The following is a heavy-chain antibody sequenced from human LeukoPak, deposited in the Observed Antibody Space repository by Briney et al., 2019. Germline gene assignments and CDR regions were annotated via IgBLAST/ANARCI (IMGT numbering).Heavy chain of an antibody. Sequence: PGGSLRLSCAASGFTFSHYGMHWVRQTPGAGQEWVAVIWSDGSDKYYAKSVKGRFTISRDNSKNSLFLQMNSLRAEDTAVYYCAKGAQRGFDYSNSLQNWGQGILVTVSS. CDR1: GFTFSHYG. V-gene: IGHV3-33*06. CDR2: IWSDGSDK. J-gene: IGHJ1*01. CDR3: AKGAQRGFDYSNSLQN. D-gene: IGHD4-11*01.